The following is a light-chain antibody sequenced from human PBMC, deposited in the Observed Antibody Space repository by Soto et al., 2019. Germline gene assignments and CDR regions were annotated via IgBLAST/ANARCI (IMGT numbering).Light chain of an antibody. CDR1: SSDVGGYNY. V-gene: IGLV2-14*01. CDR2: EVS. CDR3: SSYTSSSTL. Sequence: QSALTQPDSVSGSPGQSITISCTGTSSDVGGYNYVSWYQQHPGKAPKLMIYEVSNRPSGVSNRFSGSKSGNTASLTISGLQAEDEADYYCSSYTSSSTLFGTGTQLTVL. J-gene: IGLJ1*01.